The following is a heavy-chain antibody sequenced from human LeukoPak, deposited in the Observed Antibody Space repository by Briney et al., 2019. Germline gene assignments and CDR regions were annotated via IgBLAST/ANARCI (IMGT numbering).Heavy chain of an antibody. CDR2: ISSSSSYI. CDR3: AKGRQGVVVISLLFDY. J-gene: IGHJ4*02. D-gene: IGHD3-22*01. Sequence: GGSLRLSCAASGFTFSSYSMNWVRQAPGKGLEWVSSISSSSSYIYYADSMKGRFTISRDNAKNSLYLQMNSLRAEDTAVYYCAKGRQGVVVISLLFDYWGQGTLVTVSS. V-gene: IGHV3-21*04. CDR1: GFTFSSYS.